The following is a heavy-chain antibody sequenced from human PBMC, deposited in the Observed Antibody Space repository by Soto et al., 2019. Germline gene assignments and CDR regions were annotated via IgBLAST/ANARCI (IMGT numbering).Heavy chain of an antibody. CDR3: ARWVYCSSTSCYVHFDY. CDR1: GGSISSSSYY. D-gene: IGHD2-2*01. Sequence: SEILSLTCIVSGGSISSSSYYWGWIRQPPGKGLEWIGSIYYSGSTYYNPSLKSRVTISVDTSKNQFSLKLSSVTAADTAVYYCARWVYCSSTSCYVHFDYWGQGALVTVSS. CDR2: IYYSGST. J-gene: IGHJ4*02. V-gene: IGHV4-39*01.